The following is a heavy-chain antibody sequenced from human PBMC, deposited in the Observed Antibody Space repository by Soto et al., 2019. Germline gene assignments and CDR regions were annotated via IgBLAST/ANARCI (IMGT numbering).Heavy chain of an antibody. CDR1: GYSFTSYW. V-gene: IGHV5-51*01. Sequence: GESLKISCKGSGYSFTSYWIGWVRQMPGKGLEWMGIIYPGDSDTRYSPSFQGQVTISADKSISTAYLQWSSLKASDTAMYYCASPFKYYYDSSGYYYAFDIWDQGTMVTVSS. CDR2: IYPGDSDT. D-gene: IGHD3-22*01. J-gene: IGHJ3*02. CDR3: ASPFKYYYDSSGYYYAFDI.